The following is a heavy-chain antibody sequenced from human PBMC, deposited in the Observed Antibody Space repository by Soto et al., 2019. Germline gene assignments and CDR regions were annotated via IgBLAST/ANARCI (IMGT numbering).Heavy chain of an antibody. Sequence: ASVKVSCKASGYTFTSYYMHWMRQAPGQGLEWMGIINPSGGSTSYAQKFQGRVTMTRDTSTSTVYMELSSLRSEDTAVYYCARVSIVATPNNWFDPWGQGTLVTVSS. CDR2: INPSGGST. CDR3: ARVSIVATPNNWFDP. D-gene: IGHD5-12*01. V-gene: IGHV1-46*01. J-gene: IGHJ5*02. CDR1: GYTFTSYY.